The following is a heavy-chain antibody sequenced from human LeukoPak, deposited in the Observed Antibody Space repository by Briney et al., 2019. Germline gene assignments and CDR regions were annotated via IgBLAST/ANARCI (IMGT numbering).Heavy chain of an antibody. CDR3: ARGSVRGEFDP. Sequence: PSETLSLTCTLSGGSISTYYWSWVRQPPGKGLEWIGYIYYTGSTDYNPSLKSRVTISVDTSKNQFSLKLSSVTAADTAVYSCARGSVRGEFDPWGQGTLVTVSS. CDR1: GGSISTYY. CDR2: IYYTGST. V-gene: IGHV4-59*01. J-gene: IGHJ5*02. D-gene: IGHD3-10*01.